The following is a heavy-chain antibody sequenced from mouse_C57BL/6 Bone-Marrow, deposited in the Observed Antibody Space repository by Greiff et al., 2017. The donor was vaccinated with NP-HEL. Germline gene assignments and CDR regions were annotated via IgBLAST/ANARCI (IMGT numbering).Heavy chain of an antibody. CDR2: IDPENGDT. CDR3: TTDGSSYYAMDY. Sequence: EVQLQQSGAELVRPGASVKLSCTASGFNIKADYMHWVKQRPEQGLEWIGWIDPENGDTEYASKFQGKATITADTSSNTAYLQISSLTSEDTAVYYCTTDGSSYYAMDYWGQGTSVTVSS. V-gene: IGHV14-4*01. D-gene: IGHD1-1*01. CDR1: GFNIKADY. J-gene: IGHJ4*01.